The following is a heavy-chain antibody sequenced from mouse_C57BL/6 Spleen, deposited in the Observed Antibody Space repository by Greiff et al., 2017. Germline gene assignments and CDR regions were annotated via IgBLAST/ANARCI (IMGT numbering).Heavy chain of an antibody. D-gene: IGHD1-1*01. V-gene: IGHV2-2*01. CDR1: GFSLTSYG. J-gene: IGHJ2*01. CDR2: IWSGGST. CDR3: ARERVTTVVPYFDY. Sequence: VKLVESGPGLVQPSQSLSITCTVSGFSLTSYGVHWVRQSPGKGLEWLGVIWSGGSTDYNAAFISRLSISKDNSKSQVFFKMNSLQADDTAIYYCARERVTTVVPYFDYWGQGTTLTVSS.